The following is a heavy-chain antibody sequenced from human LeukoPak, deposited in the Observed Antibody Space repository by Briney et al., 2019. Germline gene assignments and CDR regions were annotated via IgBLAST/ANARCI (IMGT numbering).Heavy chain of an antibody. CDR1: GLTVSGNY. Sequence: GGSLRLSCAASGLTVSGNYMIWVRQAPGTGLEWVSVIYTSGSTYYADSVKGRFTISRDNAKNTLYLQMNSLRAEDTAVYYCARVRDYSSSSSYFLHWGQGTLVTVSS. J-gene: IGHJ1*01. CDR3: ARVRDYSSSSSYFLH. D-gene: IGHD6-6*01. V-gene: IGHV3-66*01. CDR2: IYTSGST.